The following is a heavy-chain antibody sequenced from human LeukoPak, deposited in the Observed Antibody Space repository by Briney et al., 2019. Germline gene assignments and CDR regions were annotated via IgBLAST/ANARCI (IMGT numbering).Heavy chain of an antibody. Sequence: GGSLRLSCAASGFTFNTYNMNWVRQAPGKGLEWVSGISPSADIKYYADSVKGRFTISRDNSKNMLYLEVISLTADDTAVYYCAKDDAWLRFGEWSQGTLVTVSS. CDR1: GFTFNTYN. CDR2: ISPSADIK. J-gene: IGHJ4*02. D-gene: IGHD3-10*01. CDR3: AKDDAWLRFGE. V-gene: IGHV3-23*01.